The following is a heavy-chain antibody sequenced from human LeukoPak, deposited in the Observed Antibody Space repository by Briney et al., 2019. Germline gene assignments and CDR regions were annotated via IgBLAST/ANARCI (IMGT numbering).Heavy chain of an antibody. CDR3: ARDYQYYYYGMDV. D-gene: IGHD3-16*02. CDR1: GFTFSSYA. Sequence: GGSLRLSCAASGFTFSSYAMHWVRQAPGKGLEYVSAISTDGGSTYYANSVKGRFTISRDNSKNTLYLQMGSLRAEDMAVYYCARDYQYYYYGMDVWGQGTTVTVSS. CDR2: ISTDGGST. J-gene: IGHJ6*02. V-gene: IGHV3-64*01.